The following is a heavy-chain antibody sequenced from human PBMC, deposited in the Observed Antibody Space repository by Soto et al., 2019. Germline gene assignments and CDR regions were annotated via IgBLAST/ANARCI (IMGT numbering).Heavy chain of an antibody. CDR1: GASVASGGYF. J-gene: IGHJ5*02. CDR3: ARDYSGYEGRWFDP. Sequence: SETLSLTCSVSGASVASGGYFLTLIRQLPGKGLEWIGYIYSSGSTHYNPSLQSRLSMSLDTLYLQMNSLRAEDTAVYYCARDYSGYEGRWFDPWGQGTLVTVSS. D-gene: IGHD5-12*01. V-gene: IGHV4-31*02. CDR2: IYSSGST.